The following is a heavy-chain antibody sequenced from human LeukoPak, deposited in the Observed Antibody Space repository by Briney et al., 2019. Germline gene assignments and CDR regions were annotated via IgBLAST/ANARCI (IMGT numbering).Heavy chain of an antibody. CDR2: INPNSGGT. D-gene: IGHD2-2*01. J-gene: IGHJ4*02. CDR1: GYTFTGYY. CDR3: ARAAYCSRSSCAADY. V-gene: IGHV1-2*06. Sequence: ASVKVSCKASGYTFTGYYMHWVRQAPGQGLEWMGRINPNSGGTNYAQKFQGRVTMTRDTSISTAYMELSSLRSDDTAVYYCARAAYCSRSSCAADYWGQGTLVTVSS.